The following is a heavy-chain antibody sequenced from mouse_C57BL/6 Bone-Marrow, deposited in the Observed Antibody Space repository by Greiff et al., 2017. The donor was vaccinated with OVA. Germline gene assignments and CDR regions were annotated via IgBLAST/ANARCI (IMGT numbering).Heavy chain of an antibody. V-gene: IGHV1-81*01. Sequence: VQRVESGAELARPGASVKLSCKASGYTFTSYGISWVKQRTGQGLEWIGEIYPRSGNTYYNEKFKGKATLTADKSSSTAYMELRSLTSEDSAVYFCARGVLLRFDYWGQGTTLTVSS. J-gene: IGHJ2*01. CDR3: ARGVLLRFDY. CDR1: GYTFTSYG. CDR2: IYPRSGNT. D-gene: IGHD1-1*01.